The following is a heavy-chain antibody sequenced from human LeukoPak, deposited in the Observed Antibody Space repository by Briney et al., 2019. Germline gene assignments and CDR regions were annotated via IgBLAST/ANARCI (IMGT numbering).Heavy chain of an antibody. Sequence: PSETLSLTCTVSGGSLSSFYYWTWIRQTPGKGLEWIGNIHSSGSTDHNPSLKSRVTMSIDTSKSQFSLRLYSVTAADTAVFYCARGPAASGYFDFWDQGTLVTVSS. J-gene: IGHJ4*02. V-gene: IGHV4-4*09. CDR1: GGSLSSFYY. CDR2: IHSSGST. D-gene: IGHD6-13*01. CDR3: ARGPAASGYFDF.